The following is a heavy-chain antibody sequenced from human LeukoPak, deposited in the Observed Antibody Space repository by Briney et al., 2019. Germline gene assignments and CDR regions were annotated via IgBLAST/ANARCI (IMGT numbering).Heavy chain of an antibody. CDR3: AKDNGDPRYYYYGMDV. D-gene: IGHD4-17*01. CDR1: GFTFSSYA. J-gene: IGHJ6*02. V-gene: IGHV3-23*01. CDR2: ISGSGGST. Sequence: PGGSLRLSCAASGFTFSSYAMSWVRQAPGKRLEWVSAISGSGGSTYYADSVKGRFTISRDNSKNTLYLQMNSLRAEDTAVYYCAKDNGDPRYYYYGMDVWGQGTTVTVSS.